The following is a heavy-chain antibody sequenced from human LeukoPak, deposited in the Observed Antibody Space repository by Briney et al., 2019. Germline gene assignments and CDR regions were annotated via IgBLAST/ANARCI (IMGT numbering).Heavy chain of an antibody. D-gene: IGHD1-26*01. Sequence: PGGSLRLSCAASGFTFSSYSMNWVRQAPGKGLEWVSSISSSSSYIYYADSVKGRFTISRDNAKNSLYLQMNSLRAEDTAVYYCSRDYPRRLSDQWGYYYYMDVWGKGTTVTLSS. CDR1: GFTFSSYS. CDR2: ISSSSSYI. V-gene: IGHV3-21*01. J-gene: IGHJ6*03. CDR3: SRDYPRRLSDQWGYYYYMDV.